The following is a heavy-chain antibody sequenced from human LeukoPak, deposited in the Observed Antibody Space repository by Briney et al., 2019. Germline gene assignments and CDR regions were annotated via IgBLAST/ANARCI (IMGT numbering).Heavy chain of an antibody. D-gene: IGHD1-1*01. V-gene: IGHV4-38-2*02. CDR2: IYHSGST. CDR1: GYSISSGYY. CDR3: ARVGTGTTADY. J-gene: IGHJ4*02. Sequence: SETLSLTCTVSGYSISSGYYWGWIRQPPGKGLEWIGSIYHSGSTYYNPSLKSRVTISVDTSKNQFSLKLSSVTAADTAVYYCARVGTGTTADYWGQGTLATVSS.